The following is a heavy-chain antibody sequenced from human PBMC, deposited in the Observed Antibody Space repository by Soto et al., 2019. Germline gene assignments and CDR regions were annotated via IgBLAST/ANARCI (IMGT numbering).Heavy chain of an antibody. V-gene: IGHV3-7*01. CDR1: GFTFSSQW. CDR2: IKQDGSEK. Sequence: GGSLRLSCAASGFTFSSQWMIWVRQAPGKGLECVANIKQDGSEKYYVDSVKGRFTISRDNAKNSLYLHMNTLRAEDTALYFCAMRSSGCTYYWGQGTPVTVSS. J-gene: IGHJ4*02. CDR3: AMRSSGCTYY. D-gene: IGHD6-19*01.